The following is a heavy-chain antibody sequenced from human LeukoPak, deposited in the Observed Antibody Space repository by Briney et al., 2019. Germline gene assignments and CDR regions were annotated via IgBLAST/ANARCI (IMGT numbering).Heavy chain of an antibody. CDR3: ATLNLRQYQLPNDAFDI. Sequence: SVKVSCKASGGTFSSYAISWVRQAPGQGLEWMGGIIPIFGTANYAQKFQGRVTITADESTSTAYMELSSLRSEDTAVYYCATLNLRQYQLPNDAFDIWGQGTMVTVSS. J-gene: IGHJ3*02. CDR2: IIPIFGTA. D-gene: IGHD2-2*01. V-gene: IGHV1-69*01. CDR1: GGTFSSYA.